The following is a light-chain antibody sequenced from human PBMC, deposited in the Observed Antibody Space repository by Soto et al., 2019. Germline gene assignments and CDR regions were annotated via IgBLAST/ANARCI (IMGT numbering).Light chain of an antibody. CDR2: DAS. V-gene: IGKV1-5*01. J-gene: IGKJ1*01. CDR1: QSLNSL. CDR3: QQYNSYSPWT. Sequence: DIQMTQSPSTLSASVGDRVTITCRSSQSLNSLLAWYQQKPGRAHKLLIYDASTLESGVPSRFSGSGSGTEFTLTISSLQTDDFATYYGQQYNSYSPWTFGQGTKVDIK.